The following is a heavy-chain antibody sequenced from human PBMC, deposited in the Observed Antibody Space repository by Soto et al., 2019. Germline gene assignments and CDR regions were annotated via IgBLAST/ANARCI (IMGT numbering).Heavy chain of an antibody. J-gene: IGHJ3*01. CDR3: ARDGGEDAFDF. CDR1: GFTFSSYS. CDR2: ISSSSSYI. D-gene: IGHD2-15*01. Sequence: GGSLRLSCTASGFTFSSYSMNWVRPAPGKGLEWVSSISSSSSYIYDADSVKGRFTISRDNAKNSLYLQMISLRAEDTAVYYCARDGGEDAFDFWGQGTMVTVSS. V-gene: IGHV3-21*01.